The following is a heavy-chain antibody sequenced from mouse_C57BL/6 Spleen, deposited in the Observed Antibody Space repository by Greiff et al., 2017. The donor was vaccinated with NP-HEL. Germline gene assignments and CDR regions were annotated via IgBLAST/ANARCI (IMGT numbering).Heavy chain of an antibody. CDR2: INPSSGYT. J-gene: IGHJ3*01. CDR1: GYTFTSYT. V-gene: IGHV1-4*01. Sequence: QVQLQQSGADLARPGASVKMSCKASGYTFTSYTMHWVKQRPGQGLEWIGYINPSSGYTKYNQKFKDKATFTAATSSSPANMQLSLLTSEASADYCGGRSGDDACFAYWGQGTLVTVSA. D-gene: IGHD3-1*01. CDR3: GRSGDDACFAY.